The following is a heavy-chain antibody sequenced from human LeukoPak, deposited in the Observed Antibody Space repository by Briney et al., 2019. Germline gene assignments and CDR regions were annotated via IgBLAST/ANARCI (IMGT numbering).Heavy chain of an antibody. CDR2: IYTSGST. Sequence: SETLSLTCTVSGGSISSYYWSWIRQPAGKGLEWIGRIYTSGSTNYNPSLKSRVTMSVDTSKNQFSLKLSSVTAADTAVYYCARSGYSYGEDAFDIWGQGTMVTVSS. J-gene: IGHJ3*02. CDR1: GGSISSYY. CDR3: ARSGYSYGEDAFDI. V-gene: IGHV4-4*07. D-gene: IGHD5-18*01.